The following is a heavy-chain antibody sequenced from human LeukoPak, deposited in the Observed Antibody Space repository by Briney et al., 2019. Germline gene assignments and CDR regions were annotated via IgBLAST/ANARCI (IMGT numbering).Heavy chain of an antibody. CDR3: ARGTRGYSYGYVAY. Sequence: SETLSLTCTVSGGSVSSGSYYWSWIRQPPGKGLEWIGYIYSSGSTNYNPSLKSRVTISVDTSKSQFSLKLSSVTAADTAVYYCARGTRGYSYGYVAYWGQGTLVTVSS. J-gene: IGHJ4*02. V-gene: IGHV4-61*01. CDR1: GGSVSSGSYY. D-gene: IGHD5-18*01. CDR2: IYSSGST.